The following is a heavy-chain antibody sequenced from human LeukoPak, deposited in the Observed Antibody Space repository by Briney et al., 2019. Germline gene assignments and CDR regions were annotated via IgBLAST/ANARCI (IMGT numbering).Heavy chain of an antibody. D-gene: IGHD2-2*01. CDR1: GYTFTGYY. Sequence: ASVKVSCKASGYTFTGYYMHWVRQAPGRGLEWMGWINPNSGGTNYAQKFQGRVTMTRDTSISTAYMELSRLRSDDTAVYYCARVGVVVPAAMEFDPWGQGTLVTVSS. CDR3: ARVGVVVPAAMEFDP. J-gene: IGHJ5*02. CDR2: INPNSGGT. V-gene: IGHV1-2*02.